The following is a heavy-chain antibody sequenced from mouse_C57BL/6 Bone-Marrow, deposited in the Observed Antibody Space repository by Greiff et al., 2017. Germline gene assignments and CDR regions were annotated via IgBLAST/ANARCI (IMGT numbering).Heavy chain of an antibody. D-gene: IGHD2-4*01. V-gene: IGHV1-82*01. Sequence: QVQLQQSGPELVKPGASVKISCKASGYAFSSSWMNWVKQRPGKGLEWIGRIYPGDGDTNYNGKFKGKATLTADKSSSTAYMQLSSLTSEDSAVYFCARDGGLRRFDYWGQGTTLTVSS. CDR2: IYPGDGDT. CDR1: GYAFSSSW. J-gene: IGHJ2*01. CDR3: ARDGGLRRFDY.